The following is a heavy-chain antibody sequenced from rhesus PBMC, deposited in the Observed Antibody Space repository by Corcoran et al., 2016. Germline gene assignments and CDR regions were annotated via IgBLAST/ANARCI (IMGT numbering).Heavy chain of an antibody. CDR2: ISGSSGSP. D-gene: IGHD6-25*01. V-gene: IGHV4-165*01. CDR1: GGSFSGYY. Sequence: QVQLQESGPGLVKPSETLSLTCAVSGGSFSGYYWGWIRQPPGQGLEWVGYISGSSGSPSYNPSLKSRVTSSTDTSKNQYSLKLSSVTAADTAVYYCARGRAAAGTSRYYFDYWGQGVLVTVSS. CDR3: ARGRAAAGTSRYYFDY. J-gene: IGHJ4*01.